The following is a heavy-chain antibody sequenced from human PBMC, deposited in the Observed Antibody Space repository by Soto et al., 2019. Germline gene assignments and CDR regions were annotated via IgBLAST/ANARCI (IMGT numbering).Heavy chain of an antibody. Sequence: SVKVSCKASGGTFSSYAISWVRQAPGQGLEWMGGIIPIFGTANYAQKFQGRVTITADESTSTAYMELSSLRSEDTAVYYCASPKVITPVQAFDIWGQGTMVTVSS. D-gene: IGHD3-22*01. CDR1: GGTFSSYA. CDR2: IIPIFGTA. J-gene: IGHJ3*02. V-gene: IGHV1-69*13. CDR3: ASPKVITPVQAFDI.